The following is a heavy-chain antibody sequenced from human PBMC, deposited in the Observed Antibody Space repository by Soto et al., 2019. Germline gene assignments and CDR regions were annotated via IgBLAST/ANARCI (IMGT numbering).Heavy chain of an antibody. D-gene: IGHD3-9*01. Sequence: GESLTISCKVSGYSFTSYWIGWVLQMPGKGLEWMGIIYPGDSDTRYSPSFQGQVTISADKSISTAYLQWSSLKASDTAMYYCARSVRYFDWLPNWFDPWGQGTLVTVSS. CDR2: IYPGDSDT. V-gene: IGHV5-51*01. J-gene: IGHJ5*02. CDR1: GYSFTSYW. CDR3: ARSVRYFDWLPNWFDP.